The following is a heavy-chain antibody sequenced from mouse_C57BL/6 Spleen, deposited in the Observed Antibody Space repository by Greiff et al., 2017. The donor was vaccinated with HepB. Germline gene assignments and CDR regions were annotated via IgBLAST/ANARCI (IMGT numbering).Heavy chain of an antibody. CDR1: GFTFSDYG. CDR2: ISSGSSTI. Sequence: EVKLMESGGGLVKPGGSLKLSCAASGFTFSDYGMHWVRQAPEKGLEWVAYISSGSSTIYYADTVKGRFNISRDNAKNTLFLQMTSLRSEDTAMYYCASSSPAWFAYWGQGTLVTVSA. V-gene: IGHV5-17*01. J-gene: IGHJ3*01. CDR3: ASSSPAWFAY. D-gene: IGHD1-1*01.